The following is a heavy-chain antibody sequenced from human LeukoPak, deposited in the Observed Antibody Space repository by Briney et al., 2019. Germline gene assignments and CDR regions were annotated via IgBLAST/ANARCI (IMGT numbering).Heavy chain of an antibody. CDR1: GFSISSGYY. CDR3: ARNSRSSSWSHWFDP. CDR2: IYHSGTT. V-gene: IGHV4-38-2*01. Sequence: PSETLSLTCAVSGFSISSGYYWGWIRQPPGKGLEWIGHIYHSGTTKYNPSLKSRVTISGDTSKNQFSLKLTSVTPADTAVYYCARNSRSSSWSHWFDPWGQGIQVTVSS. J-gene: IGHJ5*02. D-gene: IGHD6-13*01.